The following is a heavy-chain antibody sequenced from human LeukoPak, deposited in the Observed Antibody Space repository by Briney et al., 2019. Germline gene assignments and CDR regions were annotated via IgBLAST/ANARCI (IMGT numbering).Heavy chain of an antibody. V-gene: IGHV3-23*01. D-gene: IGHD6-19*01. CDR3: AGSDSKWLLLYYYYYMDV. Sequence: GGSLRLSCAASGFTFSSYAMTWVRQAPGKGLEWVSAIIGSGGNTYYAGSVEGRFTISRENSENTLYLQKKRLVAEDTAVYYCAGSDSKWLLLYYYYYMDVWGKGTTVTVSS. CDR2: IIGSGGNT. J-gene: IGHJ6*03. CDR1: GFTFSSYA.